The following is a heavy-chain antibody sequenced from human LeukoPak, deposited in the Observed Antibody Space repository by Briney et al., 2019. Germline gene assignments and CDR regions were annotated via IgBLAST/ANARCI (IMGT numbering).Heavy chain of an antibody. CDR1: GCTFSNYG. Sequence: GGSLRLSCAASGCTFSNYGMHWVRQAPGKGLEWVAVIWYDGSNKYYADSVKGRFTISRDNSKNTLYLQMNSLRAEDTAVYYCARGDYYDSSGYSQYFQHWGQGTLVTVSS. J-gene: IGHJ1*01. CDR2: IWYDGSNK. D-gene: IGHD3-22*01. V-gene: IGHV3-33*01. CDR3: ARGDYYDSSGYSQYFQH.